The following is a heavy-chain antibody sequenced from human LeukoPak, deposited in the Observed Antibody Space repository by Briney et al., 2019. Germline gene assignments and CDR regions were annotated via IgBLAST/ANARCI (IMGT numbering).Heavy chain of an antibody. J-gene: IGHJ6*02. CDR1: GLSFSGSA. Sequence: PGGSLRLSCAASGLSFSGSAMHWVRQASGRGLEWLGRIRSKANSYVTAYAASVNGRFIISRDDSRNTAYLQMNSLQTEDTAVYYCTRHSDKYRSGAGCYFYNFHGMDVWGQGTTVTVSS. CDR3: TRHSDKYRSGAGCYFYNFHGMDV. D-gene: IGHD2-15*01. V-gene: IGHV3-73*01. CDR2: IRSKANSYVT.